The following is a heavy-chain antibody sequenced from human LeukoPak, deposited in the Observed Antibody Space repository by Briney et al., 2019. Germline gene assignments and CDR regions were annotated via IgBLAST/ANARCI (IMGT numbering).Heavy chain of an antibody. CDR3: ARVYDSSGSDY. Sequence: RASETLSLTCSVSGDSISYLSWSWIRQLPGEGLEWIGYIYSSGKTDYNPSLKSRVTISVDTSKNQFSLKLSSVTAADTAVYYCARVYDSSGSDYWGQGTLVTVSS. V-gene: IGHV4-59*12. CDR2: IYSSGKT. D-gene: IGHD3-22*01. CDR1: GDSISYLS. J-gene: IGHJ4*02.